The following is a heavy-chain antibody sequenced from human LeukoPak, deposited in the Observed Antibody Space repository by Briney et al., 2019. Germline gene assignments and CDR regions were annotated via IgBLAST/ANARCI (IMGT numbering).Heavy chain of an antibody. Sequence: GGSLRLSCAASGFTFSNYDMHWVRQAPGKGLEGVAAFHTDGGTYYLDSVKGRFTISREDAKNSLYLQMNTLRAGDTAVYYCARGSGPGVTTIDSWGQGTLVIVSS. V-gene: IGHV3-13*01. D-gene: IGHD4-17*01. CDR1: GFTFSNYD. J-gene: IGHJ4*02. CDR3: ARGSGPGVTTIDS. CDR2: FHTDGGT.